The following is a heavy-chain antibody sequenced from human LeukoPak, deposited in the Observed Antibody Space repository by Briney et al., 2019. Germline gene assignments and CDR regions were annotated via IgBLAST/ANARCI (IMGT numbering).Heavy chain of an antibody. V-gene: IGHV3-7*01. Sequence: GGSLRLSCTVSGFTFSTYWMTWVRQAPGKGLEWVANIKQDGSEKYYVDSVKGRFTISRDNAKNSLYQQMSSLRAEDTAVYYCARSRIGDYWGQGTLVTVSS. CDR1: GFTFSTYW. D-gene: IGHD3-10*01. CDR2: IKQDGSEK. J-gene: IGHJ4*02. CDR3: ARSRIGDY.